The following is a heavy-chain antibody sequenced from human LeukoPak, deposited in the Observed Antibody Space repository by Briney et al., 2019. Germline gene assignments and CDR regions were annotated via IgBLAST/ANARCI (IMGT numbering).Heavy chain of an antibody. J-gene: IGHJ6*03. Sequence: ASVKVSCKASGYTFTSYYMHWVRQAPGQGLEWMGIINPSGGSTSYAQKFQGRVTMTRDMSTSTVYMELSSLRSEDTAVYYCARGGGSYGYYYYYMDVWGNGTTVTVSS. CDR1: GYTFTSYY. CDR2: INPSGGST. D-gene: IGHD1-26*01. CDR3: ARGGGSYGYYYYYMDV. V-gene: IGHV1-46*01.